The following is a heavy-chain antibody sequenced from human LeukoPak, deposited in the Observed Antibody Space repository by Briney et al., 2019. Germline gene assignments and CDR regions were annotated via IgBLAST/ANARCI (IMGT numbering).Heavy chain of an antibody. J-gene: IGHJ3*02. V-gene: IGHV3-9*03. CDR3: AKDIRSHHDAFDI. Sequence: GRSLRLSCAASGFTFDDYAMHWVRQAPGKGLEWVSGISWNSGSIGYADSVKGRFTISRDNAKNSLYLQMNSLRAEDMALYYCAKDIRSHHDAFDIWGQGTMVTVSS. CDR2: ISWNSGSI. CDR1: GFTFDDYA.